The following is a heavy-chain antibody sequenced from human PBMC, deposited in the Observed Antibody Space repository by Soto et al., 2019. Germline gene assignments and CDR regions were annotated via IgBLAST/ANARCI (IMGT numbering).Heavy chain of an antibody. V-gene: IGHV4-30-4*01. D-gene: IGHD3-10*01. CDR1: GGSISSGDYY. J-gene: IGHJ5*02. CDR2: IYYSGST. Sequence: TVSGGSISSGDYYWSWIRQPPGKGLEWIGYIYYSGSTYYNPSLKSRVTISVDTSKNQFSLKLSSVTAADTAVYYCARDALKYYYGSGSHFDPWGQGTLVTVSS. CDR3: ARDALKYYYGSGSHFDP.